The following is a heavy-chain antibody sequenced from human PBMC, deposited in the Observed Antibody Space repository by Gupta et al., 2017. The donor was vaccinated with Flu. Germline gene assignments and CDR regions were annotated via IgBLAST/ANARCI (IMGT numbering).Heavy chain of an antibody. V-gene: IGHV4-39*01. Sequence: QLQLQESGPGLVKPSETLSLICTVSGGSISDTSYYWGWIRQPPGKGLEWIGNVGYSGNTFYNPSLESRVTISVDTSKNQFSLKLSSVTAADTAVYYCARRITYGKTFDYWGQGSLVTVSS. CDR1: GGSISDTSYY. J-gene: IGHJ4*02. D-gene: IGHD2/OR15-2a*01. CDR3: ARRITYGKTFDY. CDR2: VGYSGNT.